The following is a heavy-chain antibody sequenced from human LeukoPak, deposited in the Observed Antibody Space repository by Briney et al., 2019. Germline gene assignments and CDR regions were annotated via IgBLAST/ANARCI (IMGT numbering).Heavy chain of an antibody. CDR3: ARALRIYYYFDY. Sequence: GGSLRLSCAASGFTFSSYGMHWVRQAPGKGLEWVAFIRYDGSNKYYADSVKGRFTISRDNSKNTLYLQMNRLRAEDTAVYYCARALRIYYYFDYWGQGTLVTVSS. D-gene: IGHD1-26*01. V-gene: IGHV3-30*02. J-gene: IGHJ4*02. CDR1: GFTFSSYG. CDR2: IRYDGSNK.